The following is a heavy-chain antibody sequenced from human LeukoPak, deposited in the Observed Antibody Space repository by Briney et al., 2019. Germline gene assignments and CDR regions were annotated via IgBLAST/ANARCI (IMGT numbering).Heavy chain of an antibody. CDR2: ISYDGSNK. CDR1: GFTVSSNY. V-gene: IGHV3-30*03. Sequence: PGGSLRLSCAASGFTVSSNYMSWVRQAPGKGLEWVAVISYDGSNKYYADSVKGRFTISRDNSKNTLYLQMNSLRAEDTAVYYCARDRSEYSSSWCGYWGQGTLVTVSS. J-gene: IGHJ4*02. CDR3: ARDRSEYSSSWCGY. D-gene: IGHD6-13*01.